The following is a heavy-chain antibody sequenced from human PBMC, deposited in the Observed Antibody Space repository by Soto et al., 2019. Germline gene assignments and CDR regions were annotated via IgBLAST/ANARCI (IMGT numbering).Heavy chain of an antibody. V-gene: IGHV5-51*01. CDR3: SRLASYGRSHY. D-gene: IGHD5-18*01. Sequence: PGESLKISCKGSGYIFSNYWIAWVRQMPGKGLECMGIIFAGDSDVRYSPSFQGQVTISVDKSISTAYLQWSSLQASDTAMYYCSRLASYGRSHYWGQGTQVTVSS. CDR2: IFAGDSDV. CDR1: GYIFSNYW. J-gene: IGHJ4*02.